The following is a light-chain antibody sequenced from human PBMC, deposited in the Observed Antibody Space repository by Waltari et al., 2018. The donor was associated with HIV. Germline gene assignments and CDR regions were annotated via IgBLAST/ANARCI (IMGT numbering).Light chain of an antibody. J-gene: IGLJ2*01. CDR2: DDR. Sequence: SYVLTQSPSVSVALGQTASLACGGNNIGSKSVHWYQQKPGQAPALVIYDDRDRPSGIPERFSGSNSGHTATLSIGRVEAGDEADYYCQVWESSSDHVVIGGGTKLTV. CDR1: NIGSKS. V-gene: IGLV3-21*02. CDR3: QVWESSSDHVV.